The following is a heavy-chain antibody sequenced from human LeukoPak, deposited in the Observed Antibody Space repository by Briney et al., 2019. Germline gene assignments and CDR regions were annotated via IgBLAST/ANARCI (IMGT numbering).Heavy chain of an antibody. V-gene: IGHV3-30*03. D-gene: IGHD4/OR15-4a*01. CDR3: ARGAHKRDDYGGFFDY. CDR1: GFTFSSYG. CDR2: ISSDGSKK. J-gene: IGHJ4*02. Sequence: GGSLRLSCAASGFTFSSYGMHWVRQAPGKGLEWVAVISSDGSKKSYADSVKGRFTISRDNSKNTLYLQMNSLRAEDTAVYYCARGAHKRDDYGGFFDYWGQGTLVTVSS.